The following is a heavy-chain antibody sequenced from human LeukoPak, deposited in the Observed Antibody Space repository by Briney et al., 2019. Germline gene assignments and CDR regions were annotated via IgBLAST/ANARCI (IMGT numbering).Heavy chain of an antibody. D-gene: IGHD6-6*01. CDR2: ISAYNGNT. J-gene: IGHJ4*02. CDR3: ARALYSSSSRTQFDY. CDR1: GYTFTSCG. Sequence: ASVKVSCKASGYTFTSCGISWVRQAPGQGLEWMGWISAYNGNTNYAQKLQGRVTMTTDTSTSTAYMELRSLRSDDTAVYYCARALYSSSSRTQFDYWGQGTLVTVSS. V-gene: IGHV1-18*01.